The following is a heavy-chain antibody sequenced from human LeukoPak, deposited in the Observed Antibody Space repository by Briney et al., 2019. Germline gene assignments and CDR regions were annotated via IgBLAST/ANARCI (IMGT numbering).Heavy chain of an antibody. CDR3: ARERRGRHYYFDY. V-gene: IGHV3-30*04. Sequence: GGSLRLSCAASGFTFSSYAMHWVRQAPGKGLEWVAVISYDGSNKYYADSVKGRFTISRDNSKNTLYLQMNSLRAEDTAVYYCARERRGRHYYFDYWGQGTLVTVSS. CDR2: ISYDGSNK. CDR1: GFTFSSYA. J-gene: IGHJ4*02. D-gene: IGHD3/OR15-3a*01.